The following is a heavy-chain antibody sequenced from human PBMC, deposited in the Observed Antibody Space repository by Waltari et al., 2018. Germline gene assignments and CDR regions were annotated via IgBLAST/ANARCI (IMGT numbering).Heavy chain of an antibody. Sequence: VQLQQWGAGLLKPSETLSLTCAVYGGSFSGYYWNWIRQSPGKGLEWVSAISGSGGSTYYADSVKGRFTISRDNSKNTLYLQMNSLRAEDTAVYYCAAGVVIYTPYFDYWGQGTLVTVSS. CDR1: GGSFSGYY. V-gene: IGHV3-23*01. CDR2: ISGSGGST. CDR3: AAGVVIYTPYFDY. D-gene: IGHD3-3*01. J-gene: IGHJ4*02.